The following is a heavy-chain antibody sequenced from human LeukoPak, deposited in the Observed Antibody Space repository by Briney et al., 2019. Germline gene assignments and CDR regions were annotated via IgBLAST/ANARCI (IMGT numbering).Heavy chain of an antibody. V-gene: IGHV4-34*01. CDR3: ARATSYYYDSSGYYY. J-gene: IGHJ4*02. CDR2: VNHSGST. D-gene: IGHD3-22*01. CDR1: RGSFSNYY. Sequence: SETLSLTCAVYRGSFSNYYWTWIRQPPGKGLEWIGEVNHSGSTNYNPSLKSRVTISVDTSKNQFSLKLSSVTAADTAVYYCARATSYYYDSSGYYYWGQGTLVTVSS.